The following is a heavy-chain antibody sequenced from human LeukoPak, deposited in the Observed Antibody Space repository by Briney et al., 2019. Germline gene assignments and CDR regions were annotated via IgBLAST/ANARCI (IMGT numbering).Heavy chain of an antibody. D-gene: IGHD3-16*02. Sequence: PSETLSLTCAVYGGSFSGYYWSWIRQPPGKGLEWIGEINHSGSTNYNPSLKSRVTISVDTSKNQFSLKLSSVTAADTAVYYCARGHYDYVWGSYRLPSFDYWGQGTLVTVSS. CDR3: ARGHYDYVWGSYRLPSFDY. CDR2: INHSGST. J-gene: IGHJ4*02. CDR1: GGSFSGYY. V-gene: IGHV4-34*01.